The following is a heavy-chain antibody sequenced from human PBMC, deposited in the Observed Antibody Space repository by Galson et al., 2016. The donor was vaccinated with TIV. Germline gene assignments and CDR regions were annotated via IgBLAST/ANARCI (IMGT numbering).Heavy chain of an antibody. CDR3: ARDYDFWSGHSWGY. Sequence: SLRLSCAASGFTFSSYGMSWVRQAPGRGLEWVSSISSSSNFIFYGDSVKGRFTISRDDAENSLYLHMNSLRADDTAVYYCARDYDFWSGHSWGYWGQGTLVTVSS. CDR2: ISSSSNFI. CDR1: GFTFSSYG. V-gene: IGHV3-21*01. J-gene: IGHJ4*02. D-gene: IGHD3-3*01.